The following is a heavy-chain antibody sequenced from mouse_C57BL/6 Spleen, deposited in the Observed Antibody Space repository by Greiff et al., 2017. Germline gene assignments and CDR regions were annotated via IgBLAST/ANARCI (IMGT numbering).Heavy chain of an antibody. J-gene: IGHJ4*01. CDR2: ISSGSSTI. D-gene: IGHD2-2*01. CDR3: SIWLREAMDY. Sequence: EVKVVESGGGLVKPGGSLKLSCAASGFTFSDYGMHWVRQAPEKGLEWVAYISSGSSTIYYADTVKGRFTISRDNAKNTLFLQMTSLRSEDTAMYYCSIWLREAMDYWGQGPSVTVSS. CDR1: GFTFSDYG. V-gene: IGHV5-17*01.